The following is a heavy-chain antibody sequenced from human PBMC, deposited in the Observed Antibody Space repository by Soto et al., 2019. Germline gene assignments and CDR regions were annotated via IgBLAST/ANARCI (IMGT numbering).Heavy chain of an antibody. V-gene: IGHV1-58*01. CDR3: AAESPSGGVSDYEHYYYGMDV. J-gene: IGHJ6*02. CDR2: IVVGSGNT. D-gene: IGHD2-15*01. Sequence: ASVKVSCKASGFTFTSSAVQWVRQARGQRLEWIGWIVVGSGNTNYAQKFQERVTITRDMSTSTAYMELSSLRSEDTAVYYCAAESPSGGVSDYEHYYYGMDVWGQGTTVTVSS. CDR1: GFTFTSSA.